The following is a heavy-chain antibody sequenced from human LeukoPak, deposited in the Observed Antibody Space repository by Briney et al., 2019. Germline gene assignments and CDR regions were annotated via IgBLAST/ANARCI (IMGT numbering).Heavy chain of an antibody. V-gene: IGHV4-39*07. CDR1: GGSISSSSYY. J-gene: IGHJ4*02. D-gene: IGHD3-3*01. CDR2: IYYSGST. CDR3: ARDVLRFLEWLLDY. Sequence: SETLSLTCTVSGGSISSSSYYWGWIRQPPGKGPEWIVSIYYSGSTYYHPSLKSRFTISVDTSKNQFSLKLSSVTAADTAVYYCARDVLRFLEWLLDYWGQGTLVTVSS.